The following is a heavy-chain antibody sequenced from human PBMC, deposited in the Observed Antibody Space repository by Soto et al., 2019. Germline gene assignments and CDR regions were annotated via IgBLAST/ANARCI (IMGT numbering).Heavy chain of an antibody. CDR3: GRGPSPRAPAGGTPYYYAMDV. CDR2: MNPINGAT. Sequence: ASVKFSCKASGYDFSAYDINWVRQASGQGLECMGWMNPINGATGSARRFQGRVSMTRXTXXGXXXLXLXXLRXDDTAVYYCGRGPSPRAPAGGTPYYYAMDVWG. J-gene: IGHJ6*02. D-gene: IGHD6-13*01. CDR1: GYDFSAYD. V-gene: IGHV1-8*02.